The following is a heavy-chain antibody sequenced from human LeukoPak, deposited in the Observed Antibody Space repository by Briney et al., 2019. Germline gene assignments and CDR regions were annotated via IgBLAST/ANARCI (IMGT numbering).Heavy chain of an antibody. CDR1: GFTFSSYG. V-gene: IGHV3-33*06. J-gene: IGHJ4*02. CDR3: AKDRVPGGYYDFWSGYYSDFDY. D-gene: IGHD3-3*01. CDR2: IWYDESNK. Sequence: HPGGSLRLSCAASGFTFSSYGMHWVRQAPGKGLEWVAVIWYDESNKYYADSVKGRFTISRDNSKNTLYLQMNSLRAEDTAVYYCAKDRVPGGYYDFWSGYYSDFDYWGQGTLVTVSS.